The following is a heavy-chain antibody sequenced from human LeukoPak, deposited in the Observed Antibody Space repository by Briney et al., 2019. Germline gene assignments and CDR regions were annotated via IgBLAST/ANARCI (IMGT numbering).Heavy chain of an antibody. V-gene: IGHV4-34*01. CDR2: INHSGST. D-gene: IGHD3-22*01. CDR3: ARQETSYYDSSGYYYVRYYYGMDV. CDR1: GGSFSGHY. J-gene: IGHJ6*02. Sequence: PSETLSLTCAVYGGSFSGHYWSWIRQPPGKGLEWIGEINHSGSTNYNPSLKSRVTISVDTSKNQFSLKLSSVTAADTAVYYCARQETSYYDSSGYYYVRYYYGMDVWGQGTTVTVSS.